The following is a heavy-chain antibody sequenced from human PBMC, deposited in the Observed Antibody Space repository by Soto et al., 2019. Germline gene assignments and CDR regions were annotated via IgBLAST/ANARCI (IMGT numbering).Heavy chain of an antibody. D-gene: IGHD6-13*01. CDR3: ARGIATGQLDP. J-gene: IGHJ5*02. CDR2: IALDSGNT. V-gene: IGHV1-58*01. Sequence: SVKVSCKASGFTFTSSSFQWVRQARGQRLEWIGWIALDSGNTKSSQKFQDRVTITRDTSAGTAYMELSSLRSEDTAVYYCARGIATGQLDPWGQGTLVTVSS. CDR1: GFTFTSSS.